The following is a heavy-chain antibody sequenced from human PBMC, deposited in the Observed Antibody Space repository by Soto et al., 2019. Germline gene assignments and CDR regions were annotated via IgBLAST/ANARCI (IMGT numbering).Heavy chain of an antibody. V-gene: IGHV3-11*01. CDR1: GFTFSDYY. CDR3: ARGYCSSTSCYAREGFDP. D-gene: IGHD2-2*01. CDR2: ISSSGSTI. J-gene: IGHJ5*02. Sequence: QVQLVESGGGLVKPGGSLRLSCAASGFTFSDYYMSWIRQAPGKGLEWVSYISSSGSTIYYADSVKGRFTLSRDNAKNSLYLQMNSLRAEDTAVYYCARGYCSSTSCYAREGFDPWGQGTLVTVSS.